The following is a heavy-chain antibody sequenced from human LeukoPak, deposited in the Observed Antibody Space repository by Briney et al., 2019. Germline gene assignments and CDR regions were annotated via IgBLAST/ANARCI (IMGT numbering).Heavy chain of an antibody. Sequence: SETLSLTCTVSGYSISSGYYWGWIRQPPGKGLEWIGSIYHSGSTYYNPSLKSRVTISVGTSKNQFSLKLSSVTAADTAVYYCARVRGDYYYMDVWGKGTTVTVSS. CDR2: IYHSGST. CDR3: ARVRGDYYYMDV. V-gene: IGHV4-38-2*02. J-gene: IGHJ6*03. CDR1: GYSISSGYY.